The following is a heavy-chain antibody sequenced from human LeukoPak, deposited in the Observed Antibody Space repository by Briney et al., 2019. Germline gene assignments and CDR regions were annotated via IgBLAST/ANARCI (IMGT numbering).Heavy chain of an antibody. CDR1: FVSISSISYY. V-gene: IGHV4-39*01. J-gene: IGHJ4*02. D-gene: IGHD1-26*01. CDR2: IYYSGST. Sequence: SETLSLTCSVSFVSISSISYYWGWIRQPPGKGLEWIGSIYYSGSTYYNPSLKSRVTISVDTSKNQFSLNLTSVTAADTAVYYCALGIAGAFDYWGQGTLVTVSS. CDR3: ALGIAGAFDY.